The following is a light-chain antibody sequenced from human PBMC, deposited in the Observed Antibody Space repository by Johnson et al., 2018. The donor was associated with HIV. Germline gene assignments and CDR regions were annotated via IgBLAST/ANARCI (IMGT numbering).Light chain of an antibody. CDR2: ENN. V-gene: IGLV1-51*02. CDR3: GTWDSTLSTGC. J-gene: IGLJ1*01. Sequence: QSALTQPPSVSAAPGQKVTISCSGSSSDIGKNYVSWYQQLPGTAPKLLVYENNKRPSGIPDRFSGSKSGTSATLGITALQTGDEADYYCGTWDSTLSTGCFGTGTKVTVL. CDR1: SSDIGKNY.